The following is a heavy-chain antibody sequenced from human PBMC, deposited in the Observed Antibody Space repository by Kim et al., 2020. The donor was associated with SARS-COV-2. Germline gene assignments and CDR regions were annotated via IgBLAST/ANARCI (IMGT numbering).Heavy chain of an antibody. J-gene: IGHJ4*02. D-gene: IGHD3-22*01. CDR3: ARSEYDSSGYYDY. V-gene: IGHV1-69*02. Sequence: YAQKFQGRVTITADKSTSTAYMELSSLRSEDTAVYYCARSEYDSSGYYDYWGQGTLVTVSS.